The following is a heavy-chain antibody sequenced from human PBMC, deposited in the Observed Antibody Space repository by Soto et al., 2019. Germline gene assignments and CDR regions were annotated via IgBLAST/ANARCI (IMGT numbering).Heavy chain of an antibody. Sequence: SETLSLTCAVYGGSFSGYYWSWIRQPPGKGLEWIGEINHSGSTNYNPSLKSRVTISVDTSKNQFPLKLSSVTAADTAVYYCARGYYDSSGSLDYWGQGTLVTVSS. CDR1: GGSFSGYY. D-gene: IGHD3-22*01. J-gene: IGHJ4*02. CDR3: ARGYYDSSGSLDY. V-gene: IGHV4-34*01. CDR2: INHSGST.